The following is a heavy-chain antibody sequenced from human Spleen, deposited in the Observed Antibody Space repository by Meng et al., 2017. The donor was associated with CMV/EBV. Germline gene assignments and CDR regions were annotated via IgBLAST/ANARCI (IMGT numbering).Heavy chain of an antibody. CDR1: GFTFSSYD. Sequence: GGSLRLSCAASGFTFSSYDMHWVRQAPGRGLEWVAFMRYDGSDKYCADSVKGRFTISRDNSKNTLYLQLNSLRAEDMAVYYCARENPRWLAVDYWGQGTLVTVS. CDR3: ARENPRWLAVDY. V-gene: IGHV3-30*02. CDR2: MRYDGSDK. D-gene: IGHD6-19*01. J-gene: IGHJ4*02.